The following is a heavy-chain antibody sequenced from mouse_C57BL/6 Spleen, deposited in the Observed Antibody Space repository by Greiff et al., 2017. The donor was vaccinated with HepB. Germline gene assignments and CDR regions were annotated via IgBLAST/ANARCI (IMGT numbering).Heavy chain of an antibody. CDR3: ARRAGSSPSYAMDY. CDR2: IYWDDDK. CDR1: GFSLSTSGMG. J-gene: IGHJ4*01. D-gene: IGHD1-1*01. V-gene: IGHV8-12*01. Sequence: QVTLKVCGPGILQSSQTLSLTCSFSGFSLSTSGMGVSWIRQPSGKGLEWLAHIYWDDDKRYNPSLKSRLTISKDTSRNQVFLKITSVDTADTATYYCARRAGSSPSYAMDYWGQGTSVTVSS.